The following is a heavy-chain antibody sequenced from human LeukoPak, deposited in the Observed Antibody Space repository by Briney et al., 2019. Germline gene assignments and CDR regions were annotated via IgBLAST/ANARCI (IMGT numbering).Heavy chain of an antibody. J-gene: IGHJ4*02. D-gene: IGHD6-13*01. CDR3: ARDGLSSSLEY. CDR1: GDSISSSSYY. CDR2: IYYSGST. V-gene: IGHV4-61*01. Sequence: SETLSLTCTVSGDSISSSSYYWGWIRQPPGKGLEWIGYIYYSGSTNYNPSLRSRVTISVDTSKNQFSLKLSSVTAADTAVYYCARDGLSSSLEYWGQGTLVTVSS.